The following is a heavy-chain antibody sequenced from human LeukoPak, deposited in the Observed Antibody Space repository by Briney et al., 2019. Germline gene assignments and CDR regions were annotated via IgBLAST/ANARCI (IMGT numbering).Heavy chain of an antibody. CDR3: ARVPYYSSRFPNRIDY. D-gene: IGHD6-19*01. CDR2: INHSGST. CDR1: GGSFSGYY. Sequence: PSETRSLTCAVYGGSFSGYYWSWIRQPPGKGLEWIGEINHSGSTNYNPSLKSRVTISVDTSKNQFSLKLSSVTAADTAVYYCARVPYYSSRFPNRIDYSGQATVVTVSS. V-gene: IGHV4-34*01. J-gene: IGHJ4*02.